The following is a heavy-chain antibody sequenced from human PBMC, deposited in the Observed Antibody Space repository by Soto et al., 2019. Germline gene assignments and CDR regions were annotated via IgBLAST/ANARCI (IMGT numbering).Heavy chain of an antibody. J-gene: IGHJ3*02. Sequence: SETLSLTCTVSGGSISSYYWSWIRQPPGKGLEWIGYIYYSGSTNYNPSLKSRVTISVDTSKNQFSLKLSSVTAADTAVYYCAREKWELLRGGGSRAFDIWGQGTMVTVSS. CDR1: GGSISSYY. CDR2: IYYSGST. D-gene: IGHD1-26*01. CDR3: AREKWELLRGGGSRAFDI. V-gene: IGHV4-59*01.